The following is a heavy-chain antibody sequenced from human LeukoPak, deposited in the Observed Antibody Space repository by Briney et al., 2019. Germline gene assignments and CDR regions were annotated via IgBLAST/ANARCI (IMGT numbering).Heavy chain of an antibody. CDR1: GGSFSGYY. CDR3: ARDSDYVWGSYRPPGYFDY. CDR2: INHSGST. J-gene: IGHJ4*02. V-gene: IGHV4-34*01. D-gene: IGHD3-16*02. Sequence: SETLSLTCAVYGGSFSGYYWSWIRQPPGKGLEWIGEINHSGSTNYNPSLKSRVTISVDTSKNQSSLKLSSVTAADTAVYYCARDSDYVWGSYRPPGYFDYWGQGTLVTVSS.